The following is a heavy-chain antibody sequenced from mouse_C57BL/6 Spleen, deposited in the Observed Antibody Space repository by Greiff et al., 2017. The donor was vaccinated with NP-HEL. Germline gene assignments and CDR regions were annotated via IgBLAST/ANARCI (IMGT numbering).Heavy chain of an antibody. V-gene: IGHV1-82*01. D-gene: IGHD2-13*01. CDR1: GYAFSSSW. J-gene: IGHJ2*01. CDR3: ARVATGGLLYYFDY. Sequence: VQLQQSGPELVKPGASVKISCKASGYAFSSSWMNWVKQRPGKGLEWIGRIYPGDGDTNYNGKFKGKATLTADKSSSTAYMQLSSLTSEDSAVYFCARVATGGLLYYFDYWGQGTTLTVSS. CDR2: IYPGDGDT.